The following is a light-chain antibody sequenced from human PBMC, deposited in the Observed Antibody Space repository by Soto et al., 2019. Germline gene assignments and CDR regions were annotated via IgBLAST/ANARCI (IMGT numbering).Light chain of an antibody. J-gene: IGKJ3*01. CDR1: QSFSSSY. CDR2: AAP. CDR3: QQYGSSPRIT. Sequence: EIVLRQSPGTLSLSPGERATLSCRASQSFSSSYLAWYQQKPGRAPRLLIYAAPSRATGIPDRFSGSVSGTDFTLTISRLEPEDFAVYYCQQYGSSPRITFGPGTKVDIK. V-gene: IGKV3-20*01.